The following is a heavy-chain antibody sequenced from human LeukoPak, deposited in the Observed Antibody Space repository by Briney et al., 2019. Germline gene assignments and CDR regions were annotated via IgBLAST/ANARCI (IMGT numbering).Heavy chain of an antibody. J-gene: IGHJ5*02. Sequence: PSETLSLTCAVYGGSLNGHYWSWIRQPPGKGLEWIGEGSESGGTKFNPSLKSRVTISADTSKNQFSLKLNSVTAADTAVYYCANNGQSGFSFDPWGQGTLVTVSS. CDR3: ANNGQSGFSFDP. D-gene: IGHD3-3*01. CDR1: GGSLNGHY. CDR2: GSESGGT. V-gene: IGHV4-34*01.